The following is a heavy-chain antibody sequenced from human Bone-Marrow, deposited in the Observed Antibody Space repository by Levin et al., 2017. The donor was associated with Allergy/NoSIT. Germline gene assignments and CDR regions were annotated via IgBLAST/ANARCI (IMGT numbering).Heavy chain of an antibody. CDR1: GYTFTGYY. J-gene: IGHJ6*03. V-gene: IGHV1-2*06. CDR3: AREPRVIGDYGYYYYYMDV. Sequence: GASVKVSCKASGYTFTGYYMHWVRQAPGQGLEWMGRINPNSGGTNYAQKFQGRVTMTRDTSISTAYMELSRLRSDDTAVYYCAREPRVIGDYGYYYYYMDVWGKGTTVTVSS. D-gene: IGHD4-17*01. CDR2: INPNSGGT.